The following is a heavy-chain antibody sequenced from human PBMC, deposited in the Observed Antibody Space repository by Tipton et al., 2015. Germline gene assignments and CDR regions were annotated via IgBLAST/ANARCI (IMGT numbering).Heavy chain of an antibody. Sequence: TLSLTCTVSGGSVNSSFYYWSWIRQPPGKGLEWIGYIYYSGSTNYNPSLKSRVTISIDTSKNLFSLKLSSVTAADMAVYYCARGGNNWFDPWGRGTLVTVSS. V-gene: IGHV4-61*01. CDR1: GGSVNSSFYY. CDR2: IYYSGST. J-gene: IGHJ5*02. D-gene: IGHD2-15*01. CDR3: ARGGNNWFDP.